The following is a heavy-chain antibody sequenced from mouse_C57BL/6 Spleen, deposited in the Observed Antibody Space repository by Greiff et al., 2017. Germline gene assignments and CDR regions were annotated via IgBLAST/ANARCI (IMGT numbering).Heavy chain of an antibody. CDR2: IYPGDGDT. J-gene: IGHJ3*01. CDR1: GYAFSSSW. V-gene: IGHV1-82*01. CDR3: ARRGDGPFAY. Sequence: VQLQQSGPELVKPGASVKISCKASGYAFSSSWMNWVKQRPGKGLEWIGRIYPGDGDTNYNGKFKGKATLTADKSSSTAYMQLSSLTSEDSAVYFCARRGDGPFAYWGQGTLVTVSA. D-gene: IGHD2-3*01.